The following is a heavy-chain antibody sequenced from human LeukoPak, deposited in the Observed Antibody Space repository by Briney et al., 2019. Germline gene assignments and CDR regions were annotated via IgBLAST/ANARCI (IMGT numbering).Heavy chain of an antibody. J-gene: IGHJ4*02. CDR1: GFTFSNYA. Sequence: GGSLRLSCAASGFTFSNYAMHWVRQAPGKGLEWVAVMSYDGSNKIYADSVKGRFTISRDNSKNTLYLQMNSLRADDTAVYYCARDKYYYDSSGYYFAFDYWGQGTLVTVSS. D-gene: IGHD3-22*01. CDR2: MSYDGSNK. CDR3: ARDKYYYDSSGYYFAFDY. V-gene: IGHV3-30-3*01.